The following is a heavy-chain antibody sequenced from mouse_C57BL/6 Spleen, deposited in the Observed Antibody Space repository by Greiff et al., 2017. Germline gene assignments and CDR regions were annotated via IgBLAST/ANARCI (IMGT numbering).Heavy chain of an antibody. D-gene: IGHD2-14*01. CDR2: INYDGSST. J-gene: IGHJ1*03. CDR3: ARREVLGYFDV. Sequence: EVMLVESEGGLVQPGSSMKLSCTASGFTFSDYYMAWVRQVPEKGLEWVANINYDGSSTYYLDSLKSRFIISRDNAKNILYLQMSSLKSEDTATYYCARREVLGYFDVWGTGTTVTVSS. CDR1: GFTFSDYY. V-gene: IGHV5-16*01.